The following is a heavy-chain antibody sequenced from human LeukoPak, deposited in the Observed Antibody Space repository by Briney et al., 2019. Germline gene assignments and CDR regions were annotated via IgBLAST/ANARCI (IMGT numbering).Heavy chain of an antibody. J-gene: IGHJ3*02. Sequence: GGSLRLSCAASGFTFSSYSMNWVRRAPGKGLEWVSYISRSSSTKYYADSVKGRFTISRDNAKNSLYLQMNSLRAEDTAVYYCARLSIAAAAPDAFDIWGQGTMVTVSS. CDR1: GFTFSSYS. V-gene: IGHV3-48*04. D-gene: IGHD6-13*01. CDR2: ISRSSSTK. CDR3: ARLSIAAAAPDAFDI.